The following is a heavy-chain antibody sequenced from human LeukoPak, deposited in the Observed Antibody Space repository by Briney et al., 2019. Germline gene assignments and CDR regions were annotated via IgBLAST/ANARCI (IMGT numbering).Heavy chain of an antibody. CDR3: ASLSRGMVVPAVPMGY. CDR1: GYTFTGYY. Sequence: ASVKVSCKASGYTFTGYYMHWVRQAPGQGLEWMGWINPNSGGTNYAQKFQGRVTITADESTSTAYMELSSLRSEDTAVYYCASLSRGMVVPAVPMGYWGQGTLVTVSS. CDR2: INPNSGGT. J-gene: IGHJ4*02. V-gene: IGHV1-2*02. D-gene: IGHD2-2*01.